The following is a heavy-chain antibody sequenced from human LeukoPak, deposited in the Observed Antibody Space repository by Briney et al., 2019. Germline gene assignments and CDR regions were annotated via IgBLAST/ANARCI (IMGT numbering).Heavy chain of an antibody. CDR1: GGSISSGSYY. V-gene: IGHV4-61*02. Sequence: SETLSLTCTVSGGSISSGSYYWSWIRQPAGKGLEWIGRIYTSGSTNYNPSLKRRVTISVDTSKNQFSLKLSSVTAADTAVYYCARLEMATPYDAFDIWGQGTMVTVSS. J-gene: IGHJ3*02. CDR3: ARLEMATPYDAFDI. D-gene: IGHD5-24*01. CDR2: IYTSGST.